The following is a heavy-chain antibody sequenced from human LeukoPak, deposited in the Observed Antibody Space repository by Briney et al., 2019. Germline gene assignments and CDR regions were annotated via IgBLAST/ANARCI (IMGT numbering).Heavy chain of an antibody. CDR3: AATLPTTDFDY. D-gene: IGHD1-26*01. J-gene: IGHJ4*02. Sequence: GASVKVSCKASGGTFNSYAISWVRQAPGQGLEWMGVIIPIFGTANYAQKFQGRVTITADESTSTAYMELSSLRSEDTAVYYCAATLPTTDFDYWGQGTLVTVSS. CDR2: IIPIFGTA. CDR1: GGTFNSYA. V-gene: IGHV1-69*13.